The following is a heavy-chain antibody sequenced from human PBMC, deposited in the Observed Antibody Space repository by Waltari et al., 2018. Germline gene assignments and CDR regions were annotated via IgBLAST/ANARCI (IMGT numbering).Heavy chain of an antibody. CDR2: INPNGNTI. CDR1: FSTYW. V-gene: IGHV3-74*01. Sequence: FSTYWMNLARQAPGEGLVWVSRINPNGNTIVYADSVKGRFTTSRDNAKNTLYLQMNSLRDDDTAVYYCARSGFMDVWGQGTTVTVSS. D-gene: IGHD3-10*01. CDR3: ARSGFMDV. J-gene: IGHJ6*02.